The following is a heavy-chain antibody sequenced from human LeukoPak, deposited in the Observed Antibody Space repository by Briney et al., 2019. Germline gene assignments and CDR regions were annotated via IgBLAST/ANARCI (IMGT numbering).Heavy chain of an antibody. CDR3: AELGITMIGGV. CDR1: GFTISNYE. D-gene: IGHD3-10*02. Sequence: GGSLRLSCAASGFTISNYETNWVRQAPGKGLEWVSYISTSGGIIHYADSVKGRFTISRDNAKNSLYLQMNSLRAEDTAVYYCAELGITMIGGVWGKGTTVTISS. V-gene: IGHV3-48*03. CDR2: ISTSGGII. J-gene: IGHJ6*04.